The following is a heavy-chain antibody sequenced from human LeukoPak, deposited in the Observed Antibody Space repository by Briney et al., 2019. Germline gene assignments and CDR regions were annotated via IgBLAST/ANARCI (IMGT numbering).Heavy chain of an antibody. CDR1: GYTFTSYG. V-gene: IGHV1-18*01. CDR2: ISAYNGNT. J-gene: IGHJ4*02. CDR3: AREFIAPDYYDRSGPFDY. D-gene: IGHD3-22*01. Sequence: ASVKVSCKASGYTFTSYGISWVRQAPGQGLEWMGWISAYNGNTNYAQKLQGRVTMTTDTSTSTAYMELRSLRSDDTAVYYCAREFIAPDYYDRSGPFDYWGQGTLVTVSS.